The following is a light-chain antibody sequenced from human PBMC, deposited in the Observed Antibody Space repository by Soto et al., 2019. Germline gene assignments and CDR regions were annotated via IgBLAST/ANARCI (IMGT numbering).Light chain of an antibody. V-gene: IGLV2-14*03. Sequence: QSALTQPASVSGSPGQSITISCTGTSSDIGAYKYVSWYQQHPGRAPKLMIFDVTNRPSGVSNRFSGSKSGNPASLTISGLQADDEADYYCSSYTISSTVVFGTGTKVTV. CDR3: SSYTISSTVV. CDR2: DVT. J-gene: IGLJ1*01. CDR1: SSDIGAYKY.